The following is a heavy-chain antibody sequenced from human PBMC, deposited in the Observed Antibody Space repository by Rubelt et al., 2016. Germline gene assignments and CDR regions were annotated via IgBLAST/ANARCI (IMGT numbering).Heavy chain of an antibody. CDR2: INHSGST. CDR3: ARTYYYDSSGPVDY. J-gene: IGHJ4*02. CDR1: GGSFSGYY. Sequence: QVQLQQWGAGLLKPSETLSLTCAVYGGSFSGYYWSWIRQPPGKGLEWIGEINHSGSTNYNPSLKSRVTITVDTSKNQFSLKLSSVTAADTAVYYCARTYYYDSSGPVDYWGQGTLVTVSS. V-gene: IGHV4-34*01. D-gene: IGHD3-22*01.